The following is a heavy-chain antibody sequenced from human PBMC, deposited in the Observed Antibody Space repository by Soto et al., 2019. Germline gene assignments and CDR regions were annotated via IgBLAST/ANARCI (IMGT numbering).Heavy chain of an antibody. CDR3: ARGERFHDAFDI. J-gene: IGHJ3*02. CDR2: IYTSGST. Sequence: SETLSLTCTVSGGSISSYYWSWIRQPAGKGLEWIGRIYTSGSTNYNPSLKSRVTMSVDTSKNRFSLKLSSVTAADTAVYYCARGERFHDAFDIWGQGTMVTVSS. CDR1: GGSISSYY. D-gene: IGHD3-3*01. V-gene: IGHV4-4*07.